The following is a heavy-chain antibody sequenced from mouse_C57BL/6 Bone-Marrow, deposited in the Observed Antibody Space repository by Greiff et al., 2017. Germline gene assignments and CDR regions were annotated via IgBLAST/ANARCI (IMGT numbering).Heavy chain of an antibody. D-gene: IGHD1-1*01. J-gene: IGHJ3*01. V-gene: IGHV1-52*01. Sequence: QVQLQQPGAELVRPGSSVKLSCKASGYTFTSSWMHWVKQRPIQGLEWIGNIDPSDSETHYNPKFTDKATLTVDKSSSTAYMQLSSLTSDDSAVDDCARGDSTGVAKGFAYWGQGTLVTVAA. CDR1: GYTFTSSW. CDR2: IDPSDSET. CDR3: ARGDSTGVAKGFAY.